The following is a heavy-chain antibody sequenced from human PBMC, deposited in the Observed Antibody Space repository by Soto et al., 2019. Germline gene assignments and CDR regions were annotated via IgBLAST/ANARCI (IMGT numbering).Heavy chain of an antibody. CDR2: ISAYNGNT. J-gene: IGHJ2*01. CDR3: AREGGTFGGVKNWYFDL. V-gene: IGHV1-18*01. Sequence: GTSVKVSCKASGYTFSSYGISWVRQAPGQGLEWMGWISAYNGNTNYAQKLQGRVTMTTDTSTSTAYMELRSLRSDDTAVYYCAREGGTFGGVKNWYFDLWGRGTLVTVSS. D-gene: IGHD3-16*01. CDR1: GYTFSSYG.